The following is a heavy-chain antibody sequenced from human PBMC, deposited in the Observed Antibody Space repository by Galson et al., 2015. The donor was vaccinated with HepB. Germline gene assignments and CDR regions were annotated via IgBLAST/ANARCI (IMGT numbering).Heavy chain of an antibody. J-gene: IGHJ3*02. D-gene: IGHD1-14*01. CDR2: ISAYNGNT. Sequence: SVKVSCKASGYTFTSYGISWVRQAPGQGLEWMGWISAYNGNTNYAQKLQGRVTMTTDTSTSTAYMELRSLRSDDTAVYYCARVTDREVISGAFDIWGQGTMITVSS. CDR1: GYTFTSYG. CDR3: ARVTDREVISGAFDI. V-gene: IGHV1-18*01.